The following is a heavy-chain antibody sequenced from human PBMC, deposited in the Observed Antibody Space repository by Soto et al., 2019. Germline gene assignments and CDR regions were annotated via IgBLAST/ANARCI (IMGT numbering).Heavy chain of an antibody. CDR1: GFTFSSYA. CDR3: AKDKGLYYDFWSGYSVAYYFDY. CDR2: ISGSGGST. Sequence: PGGSLRLSCAASGFTFSSYAMSWVRQAPGKGLEWVSAISGSGGSTYYADSVKGRFTISRDNSKNTLYLQMNSLRAEDTAVYYCAKDKGLYYDFWSGYSVAYYFDYWGQGTLVTVSS. V-gene: IGHV3-23*01. J-gene: IGHJ4*02. D-gene: IGHD3-3*01.